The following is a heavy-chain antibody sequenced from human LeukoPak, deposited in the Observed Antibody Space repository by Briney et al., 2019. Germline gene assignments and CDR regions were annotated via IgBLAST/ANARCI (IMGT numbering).Heavy chain of an antibody. CDR3: AKDVIAVVAFLFDY. V-gene: IGHV3-30*02. J-gene: IGHJ4*02. CDR1: GFTFSSYG. D-gene: IGHD6-19*01. CDR2: IRYDGSNK. Sequence: GSLRLSCAASGFTFSSYGMHWVRQAPGKGLEWVAFIRYDGSNKYYADSVKGRFTISRDNSKNTLYLQMNSLRAEDTAVYYCAKDVIAVVAFLFDYWGQGTLVTVSS.